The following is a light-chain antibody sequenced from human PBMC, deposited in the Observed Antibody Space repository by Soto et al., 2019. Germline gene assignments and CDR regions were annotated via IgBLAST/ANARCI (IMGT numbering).Light chain of an antibody. Sequence: DIEMTQSPSSLSASAGDRVTITCRASQGISNYLAWYQQRPGKVPKLLIYAASTLQSGVPSRFSGSGSGTDFTLTISSLQTEDVATYYSQKYDSAPWTFGQGTKVNIK. J-gene: IGKJ1*01. CDR2: AAS. CDR1: QGISNY. V-gene: IGKV1-27*01. CDR3: QKYDSAPWT.